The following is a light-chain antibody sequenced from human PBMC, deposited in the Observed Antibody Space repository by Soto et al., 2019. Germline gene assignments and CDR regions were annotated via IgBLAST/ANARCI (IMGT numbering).Light chain of an antibody. J-gene: IGKJ4*01. CDR2: KAL. Sequence: DIQMTQSPSTLSASVGDRVTLTCRASQSISSWLAWYQQKPGKAPNLLIYKALSLESGVPSRFSGSGSGTEVTLTIISLQPDDVATYYCQQENSYPLTFGGGTKVEIK. V-gene: IGKV1-5*03. CDR3: QQENSYPLT. CDR1: QSISSW.